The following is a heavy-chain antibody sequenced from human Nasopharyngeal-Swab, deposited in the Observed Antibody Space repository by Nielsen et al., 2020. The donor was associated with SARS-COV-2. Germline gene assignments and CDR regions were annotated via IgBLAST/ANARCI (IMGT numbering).Heavy chain of an antibody. Sequence: ASVKVSCKTSGYTFSDYFLHWVREAPGQGLEWMGRLNPNTGVANYAQKFQGRVTMTRDTSIKTAYMELSSLRSGDTAVYYCARDDGDVPGVTGSGPPGGFWGQGTLVTVSS. V-gene: IGHV1-2*06. CDR1: GYTFSDYF. D-gene: IGHD2-8*01. CDR3: ARDDGDVPGVTGSGPPGGF. J-gene: IGHJ4*02. CDR2: LNPNTGVA.